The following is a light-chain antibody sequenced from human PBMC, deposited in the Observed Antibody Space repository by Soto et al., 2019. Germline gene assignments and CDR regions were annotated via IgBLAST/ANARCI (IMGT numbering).Light chain of an antibody. CDR1: SGHNSYA. J-gene: IGLJ3*02. V-gene: IGLV4-69*01. CDR2: LNSDGSH. CDR3: QTWSTHIRV. Sequence: QPVLTQPPSASASLGASVKLTCTLSSGHNSYAIAWHQQQPEKGPRYLMKLNSDGSHSKGDGIPDRFSGSSSGAERYLTISSLQSEDEADYYCQTWSTHIRVFGGGPKLTLL.